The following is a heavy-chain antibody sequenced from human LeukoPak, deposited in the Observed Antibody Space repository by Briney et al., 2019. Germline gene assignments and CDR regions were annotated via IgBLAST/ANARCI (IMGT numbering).Heavy chain of an antibody. J-gene: IGHJ4*02. CDR2: IYYSGST. D-gene: IGHD2-2*01. CDR3: ARGQHPTGYCSSTSCYHFDY. V-gene: IGHV4-39*07. CDR1: GGSISDSSYY. Sequence: PSETLSLTCTVSGGSISDSSYYWGWIRQPPGKGLEWIGSIYYSGSTYYNPSLKSRVTISVDTSKNQFSLKLSSVTAADTAVYYCARGQHPTGYCSSTSCYHFDYWGQGTLVTVSS.